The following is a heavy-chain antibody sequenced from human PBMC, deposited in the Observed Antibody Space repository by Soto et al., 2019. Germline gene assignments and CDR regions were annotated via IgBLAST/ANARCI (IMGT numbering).Heavy chain of an antibody. D-gene: IGHD2-2*01. Sequence: SRRLSCAASGFTFGDYYMSWIRQAPGKGLEWVSYIXSSSSXIYYAGYVKGXXTISRDNXXTSLYLQMNSLRAEDTAVYYCARDREYQPIPEYWGQGTLVTVSS. V-gene: IGHV3-11*06. CDR1: GFTFGDYY. J-gene: IGHJ4*02. CDR2: IXSSSSXI. CDR3: ARDREYQPIPEY.